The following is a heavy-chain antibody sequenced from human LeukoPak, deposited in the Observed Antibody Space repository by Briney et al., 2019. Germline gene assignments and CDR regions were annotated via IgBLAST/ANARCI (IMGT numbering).Heavy chain of an antibody. CDR3: AKDGEASYEVYYYYMDV. Sequence: GGSLRLSCTASGFTFSSYAMTWVRQAPGKGLEWVSAIFGSAGSTFYADSVKGRFTISRDNSKNTLYLQMNSLRAEDSAVYYCAKDGEASYEVYYYYMDVWGKGTTVTVSS. D-gene: IGHD5-18*01. V-gene: IGHV3-23*01. CDR1: GFTFSSYA. J-gene: IGHJ6*03. CDR2: IFGSAGST.